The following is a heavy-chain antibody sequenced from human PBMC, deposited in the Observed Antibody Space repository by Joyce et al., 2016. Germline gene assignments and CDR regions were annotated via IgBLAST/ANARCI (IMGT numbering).Heavy chain of an antibody. D-gene: IGHD5-18*01. CDR1: GYTFTNYY. J-gene: IGHJ6*02. Sequence: QVQLVQSGAEVKKPGASVKVSCKASGYTFTNYYMHWVRQAPGQGLEWMGIINPSGGSTNSAQKFQGRVTMTRDTSTSTVYMELSSLRSEDTAVYYCARDTAVATGYYYYGMDVWGQGTTVTVSS. V-gene: IGHV1-46*01. CDR2: INPSGGST. CDR3: ARDTAVATGYYYYGMDV.